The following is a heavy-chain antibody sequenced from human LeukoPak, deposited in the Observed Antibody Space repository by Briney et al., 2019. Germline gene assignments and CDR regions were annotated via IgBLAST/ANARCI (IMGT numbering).Heavy chain of an antibody. V-gene: IGHV4-38-2*01. CDR3: PRGVGYDDTLGSYYGFFDY. CDR1: GLTFSSYD. J-gene: IGHJ4*02. D-gene: IGHD3-22*01. Sequence: KAGGSLRLSCAASGLTFSSYDMNWVRQAPGKGLEWVGTLYDSGSSYYNPSLKSRVTISVEPTKNESSLQLTSVTAADTAVFSLPRGVGYDDTLGSYYGFFDYWGQGNLVAVSA. CDR2: LYDSGSS.